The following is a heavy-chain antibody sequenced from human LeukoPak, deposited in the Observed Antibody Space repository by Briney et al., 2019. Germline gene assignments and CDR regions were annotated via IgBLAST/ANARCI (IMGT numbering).Heavy chain of an antibody. Sequence: PGASVKVSCKASGFTFSNSAIQWVRQARGQRLEWIGWIGVAGGNTNYAQTLQGRITITRDMSTSTAYMELTSLRSDDTAVYYCAAEIYGGNTDCCTFDFWGPGTPVTVSS. V-gene: IGHV1-58*02. D-gene: IGHD4-23*01. CDR2: IGVAGGNT. CDR3: AAEIYGGNTDCCTFDF. J-gene: IGHJ3*01. CDR1: GFTFSNSA.